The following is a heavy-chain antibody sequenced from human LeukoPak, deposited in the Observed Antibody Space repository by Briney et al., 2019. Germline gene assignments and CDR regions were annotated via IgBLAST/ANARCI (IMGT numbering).Heavy chain of an antibody. CDR3: ARAVSGRFDY. J-gene: IGHJ4*02. CDR1: GGSMSPYH. CDR2: IYYSGST. V-gene: IGHV4-59*08. D-gene: IGHD6-19*01. Sequence: SETLSLTCTVSGGSMSPYHWGWIRQPPGKGLEWAGYIYYSGSTNYNPSLNSRVTISVDTSKNQFSLRLSSVTAADTAIYYCARAVSGRFDYWGQGTLVTVSS.